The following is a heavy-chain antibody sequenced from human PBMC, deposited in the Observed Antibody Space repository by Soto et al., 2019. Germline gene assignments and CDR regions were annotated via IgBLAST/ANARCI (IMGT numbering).Heavy chain of an antibody. CDR1: GGSISGVGFS. Sequence: TLSLTCAVSGGSISGVGFSWGWIRQPPGKGLEWIGYILRTGRTQYNPTVKSRVSMSVDKSKNQFSLHLTSVTAADTAVYCCARQQCGEGFDYWGQGALVTVSS. CDR2: ILRTGRT. D-gene: IGHD6-25*01. V-gene: IGHV4-30-2*01. J-gene: IGHJ4*02. CDR3: ARQQCGEGFDY.